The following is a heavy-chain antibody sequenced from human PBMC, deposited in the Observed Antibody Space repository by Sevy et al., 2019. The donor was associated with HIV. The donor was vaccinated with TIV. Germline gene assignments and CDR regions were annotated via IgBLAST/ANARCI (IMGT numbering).Heavy chain of an antibody. J-gene: IGHJ1*01. Sequence: GGSLRLSCAASGFTFSAYAMSWVRQAPGKGLEWVSCISSSGGSTYYADSVKGRFSISRETSKNKLYLQMNSLRAEDTAVYYCATLRGGLYGSGYFQNWGQGTQVTVSS. CDR3: ATLRGGLYGSGYFQN. D-gene: IGHD3-10*01. V-gene: IGHV3-23*01. CDR2: ISSSGGST. CDR1: GFTFSAYA.